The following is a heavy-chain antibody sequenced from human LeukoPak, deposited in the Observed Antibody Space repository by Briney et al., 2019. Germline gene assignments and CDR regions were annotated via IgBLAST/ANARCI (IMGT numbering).Heavy chain of an antibody. V-gene: IGHV1-8*01. CDR1: GYTFTSYD. D-gene: IGHD3-22*01. CDR2: MYPNSGNT. J-gene: IGHJ4*02. CDR3: AREGTYYYDSSGYYYFDY. Sequence: ASVKVSCKASGYTFTSYDINWVRQATGQGLEWMGWMYPNSGNTGYAQKFQGRVTMTRSTSISTAYMELSSLRSEDTAVYYCAREGTYYYDSSGYYYFDYWGQGTLVTVSS.